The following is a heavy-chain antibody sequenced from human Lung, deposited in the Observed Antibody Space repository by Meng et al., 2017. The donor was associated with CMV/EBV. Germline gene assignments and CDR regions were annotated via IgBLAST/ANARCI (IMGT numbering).Heavy chain of an antibody. J-gene: IGHJ4*02. D-gene: IGHD3-3*02. V-gene: IGHV1-2*02. CDR1: TFTNYG. Sequence: TFTNYGIHGGRQASGRGPEGMGCRNPKSGDSNYAQKFQGRVTMSRDTSSNTVDMDLNGLMSDDTAIYFCARGSYSFLEKASYYFDYWGQGAPVTVSS. CDR3: ARGSYSFLEKASYYFDY. CDR2: RNPKSGDS.